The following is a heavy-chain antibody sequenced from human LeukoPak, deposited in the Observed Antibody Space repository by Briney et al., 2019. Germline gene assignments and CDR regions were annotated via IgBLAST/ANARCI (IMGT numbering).Heavy chain of an antibody. CDR2: INPNSGGT. V-gene: IGHV1-2*02. D-gene: IGHD6-13*01. Sequence: ASVKVSCKASGYTFTGYFMHWVRQAPGQGPEWMGWINPNSGGTNYAQKFQGRVTMTRDTSINTTYMELSRLKSDDTAVYYCARDVRRNNSSHIDCWGQGALVTVSS. CDR1: GYTFTGYF. CDR3: ARDVRRNNSSHIDC. J-gene: IGHJ4*02.